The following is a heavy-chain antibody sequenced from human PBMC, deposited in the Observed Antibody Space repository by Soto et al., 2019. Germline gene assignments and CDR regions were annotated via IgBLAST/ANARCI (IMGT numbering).Heavy chain of an antibody. Sequence: AASVKVSCKASGYTFTSYGISWVRQAPGQGLEWMGWISAYNGNTNYAQKLQGRVTMTTDTSTSTAYMELRSLRSDDTAVYYCARGSARQYYYSSCCMDVPCQGTSVTGS. CDR2: ISAYNGNT. D-gene: IGHD6-6*01. CDR3: ARGSARQYYYSSCCMDV. CDR1: GYTFTSYG. V-gene: IGHV1-18*04. J-gene: IGHJ6*02.